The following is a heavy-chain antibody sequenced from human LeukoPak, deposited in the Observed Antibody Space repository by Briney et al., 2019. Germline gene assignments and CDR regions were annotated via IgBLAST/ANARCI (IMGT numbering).Heavy chain of an antibody. V-gene: IGHV1-69*04. Sequence: ASVKVSCKASGYTFTSYGISWVRQAPGQGLEWMGRIIPILGIANYAQKFQGRVTITADKSTSTAYMELSSLRSEDTAVYYCARDQYYYDSSGYPDYWGQGTLVTVSS. CDR3: ARDQYYYDSSGYPDY. J-gene: IGHJ4*02. D-gene: IGHD3-22*01. CDR2: IIPILGIA. CDR1: GYTFTSYG.